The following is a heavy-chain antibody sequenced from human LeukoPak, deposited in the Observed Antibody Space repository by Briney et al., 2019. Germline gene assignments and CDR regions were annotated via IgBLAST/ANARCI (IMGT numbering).Heavy chain of an antibody. V-gene: IGHV3-30*03. CDR1: GFTFSSYG. D-gene: IGHD3-16*01. Sequence: GGSLRLSCAASGFTFSSYGMSWVRQAPGKGLEWVAVISYDGSNKYYADSVKGRFTISRDNSKNTLYLQMNSLRAEDTAVYYCARDLSWGAFIWGQGTMVTVSS. CDR2: ISYDGSNK. J-gene: IGHJ3*02. CDR3: ARDLSWGAFI.